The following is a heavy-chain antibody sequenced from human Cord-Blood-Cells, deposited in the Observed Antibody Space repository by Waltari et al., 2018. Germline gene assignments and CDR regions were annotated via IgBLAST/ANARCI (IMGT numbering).Heavy chain of an antibody. D-gene: IGHD3-16*01. CDR2: IHHSGST. J-gene: IGHJ4*02. CDR3: ARENVGAFDY. CDR1: GVSFSGFY. V-gene: IGHV4-34*01. Sequence: QLQLQQWGAGLLTPSETLSLTCAVYGVSFSGFYLSWIRHPPGKGLEWIGEIHHSGSTNYNPSLKSRVTISVYTSKNQFSLKLSSVTAADTAVYYCARENVGAFDYWGQGTLVTVSS.